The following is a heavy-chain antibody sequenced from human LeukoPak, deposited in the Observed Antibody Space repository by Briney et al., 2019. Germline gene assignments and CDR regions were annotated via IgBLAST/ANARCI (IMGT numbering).Heavy chain of an antibody. CDR2: IYSGGST. V-gene: IGHV3-53*01. J-gene: IGHJ4*02. CDR3: ASPGGYYDSSGPDY. D-gene: IGHD3-22*01. CDR1: GFTVSSNY. Sequence: GGSLRLSCAASGFTVSSNYMSWVRQAPGKGLEWVSVIYSGGSTYYADSVKGRFTISRDNSKNTLYLQMNSLRAEDTAVYYCASPGGYYDSSGPDYWGQGTLVTVSS.